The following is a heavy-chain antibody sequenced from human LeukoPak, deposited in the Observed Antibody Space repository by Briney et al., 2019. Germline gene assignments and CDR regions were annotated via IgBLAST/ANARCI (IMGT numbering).Heavy chain of an antibody. CDR1: GDSVSSGSYY. J-gene: IGHJ6*03. CDR2: IYYSGDT. D-gene: IGHD3-10*01. Sequence: SETLSLTCTVSGDSVSSGSYYWGWIRQPPGEGLEWIGTIYYSGDTYYNPSLESRVTISVDTSKNQFSLKLSSVSAADTAVYYCARVLWFGESKKGYSYYMDVWGKGTTVTVSS. V-gene: IGHV4-39*01. CDR3: ARVLWFGESKKGYSYYMDV.